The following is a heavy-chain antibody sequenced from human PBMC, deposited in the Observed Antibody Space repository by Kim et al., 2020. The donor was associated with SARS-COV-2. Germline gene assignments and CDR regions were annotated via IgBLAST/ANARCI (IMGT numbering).Heavy chain of an antibody. CDR3: AKDLVVYYYYGMDV. Sequence: GGSLRLSCAASGLTFSKFAMTWVRRPPGKGLEWVSGISDSGGSTYYADSVKGRFTISRVNSKNTLYLQMNSLRAEDTAVYYCAKDLVVYYYYGMDVWGQGTPVTVSS. V-gene: IGHV3-23*01. J-gene: IGHJ6*02. CDR2: ISDSGGST. CDR1: GLTFSKFA. D-gene: IGHD2-21*01.